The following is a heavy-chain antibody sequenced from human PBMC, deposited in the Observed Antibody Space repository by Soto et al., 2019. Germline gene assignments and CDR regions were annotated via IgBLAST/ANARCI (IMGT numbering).Heavy chain of an antibody. Sequence: QAQLVQSGAEMKKPGASVKVSCKATGYTFSAYTMNWVRQAPGQSLEWTGWINAGSGNTKYSQNFQGRVSITRDTPASTVYMELTGLASEDTAVYYCARAAETLGPRGNDARDIWGQGTLVTVSS. CDR2: INAGSGNT. J-gene: IGHJ3*02. V-gene: IGHV1-3*01. CDR3: ARAAETLGPRGNDARDI. D-gene: IGHD1-26*01. CDR1: GYTFSAYT.